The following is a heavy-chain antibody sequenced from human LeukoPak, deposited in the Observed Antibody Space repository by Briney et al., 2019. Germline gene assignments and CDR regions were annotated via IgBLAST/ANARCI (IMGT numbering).Heavy chain of an antibody. CDR1: GFTFSSYA. J-gene: IGHJ4*02. V-gene: IGHV3-11*01. D-gene: IGHD2-2*02. CDR3: ARLDLYCSSTSCYTPLGVDY. CDR2: ISSSGSTI. Sequence: GGSLRLSCAASGFTFSSYAMSWIRQAPGKGLEWVSYISSSGSTIYYADSVKGRFTISRDNAKNSLYLQMNSLRAEDTAVYYCARLDLYCSSTSCYTPLGVDYWGQGTLVTVSS.